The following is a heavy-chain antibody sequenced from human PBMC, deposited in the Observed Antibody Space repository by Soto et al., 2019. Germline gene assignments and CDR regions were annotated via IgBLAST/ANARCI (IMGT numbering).Heavy chain of an antibody. CDR1: GFTVSGSA. Sequence: EVQLVESGGGLVQPGGSLKLSCAASGFTVSGSAVHWVRQASGKGLEWVGRIRSKTNSYATAYAASVKGRFTISRDDSKNTAYLQMNSLKTEDTAVYDCNSHLGELSFPRAFDIWGQGTMVTVSS. CDR3: NSHLGELSFPRAFDI. V-gene: IGHV3-73*01. CDR2: IRSKTNSYAT. J-gene: IGHJ3*02. D-gene: IGHD3-16*02.